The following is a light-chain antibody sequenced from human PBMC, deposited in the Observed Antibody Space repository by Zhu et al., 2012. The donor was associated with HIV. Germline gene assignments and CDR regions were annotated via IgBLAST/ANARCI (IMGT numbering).Light chain of an antibody. V-gene: IGKV1-9*01. J-gene: IGKJ3*01. CDR2: DTS. CDR3: QQLNTYPLFT. Sequence: DAQLTQSPAFLSASVGDRVTITCRASESVSRYLAWYQQKPGKAPKLLIYDTSILQSGVPSTFSGSGSGTEFTLTISSLQPEDFATYYCQQLNTYPLFTFGPGTKVDIK. CDR1: ESVSRY.